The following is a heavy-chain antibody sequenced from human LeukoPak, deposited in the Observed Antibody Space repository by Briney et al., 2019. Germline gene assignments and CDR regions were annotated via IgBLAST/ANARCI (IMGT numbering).Heavy chain of an antibody. CDR2: ISYDGSNK. Sequence: GRSLRLSCAASGFTFSSYAMHWVRQAPGKGLEWVAVISYDGSNKYYADSVKGRFTISKDNSKNTLYLQMNSLRAEDTAMYYCARGIRRSSTFDSWGQGTLVTVSS. D-gene: IGHD6-6*01. CDR1: GFTFSSYA. V-gene: IGHV3-30*01. J-gene: IGHJ4*02. CDR3: ARGIRRSSTFDS.